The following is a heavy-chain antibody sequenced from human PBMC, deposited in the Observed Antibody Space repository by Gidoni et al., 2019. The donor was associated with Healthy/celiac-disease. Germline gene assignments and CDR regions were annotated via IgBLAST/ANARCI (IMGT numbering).Heavy chain of an antibody. V-gene: IGHV3-23*01. Sequence: EVQLLESGGGLVQPGGSLRLSCAASGFTFSSYAMRWVRQAPGKGLEWVSAISGSGGSTYYADSVKGRFTISRDNSKNTLYLQMNSLRAEDTAVYYCAKVTANQLLFPYYYYGMDVWGQGTTVTVSS. CDR1: GFTFSSYA. CDR2: ISGSGGST. D-gene: IGHD2-2*01. CDR3: AKVTANQLLFPYYYYGMDV. J-gene: IGHJ6*02.